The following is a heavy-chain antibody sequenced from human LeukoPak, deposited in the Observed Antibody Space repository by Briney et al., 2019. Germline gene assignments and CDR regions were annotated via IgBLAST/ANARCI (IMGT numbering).Heavy chain of an antibody. V-gene: IGHV3-23*01. D-gene: IGHD2-15*01. Sequence: PSETLSLTCGVYGGSFSGYYWSWVHQAPGKGLEWISAISGSGGSTYYADSVKGRFTISRDNSKNTLYLQMNSLRAEDTAVYYCAKGWDIVVVVAAGLDYWGQGTLVTVSS. J-gene: IGHJ4*02. CDR2: ISGSGGST. CDR3: AKGWDIVVVVAAGLDY. CDR1: GGSFSGYY.